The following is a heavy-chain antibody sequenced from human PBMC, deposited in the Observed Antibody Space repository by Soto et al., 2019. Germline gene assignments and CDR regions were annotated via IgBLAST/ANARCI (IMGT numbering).Heavy chain of an antibody. CDR3: ARGGKWELKYYFHY. Sequence: GGSLRLSCAASGFTFSSYAMHWVRQAPGKGLEWVAVISYDGSNKYYADSVKGRFTISRDNSKNTLYLQMNSLRAEDTAVYYCARGGKWELKYYFHYWGQGTLVTVSS. CDR1: GFTFSSYA. V-gene: IGHV3-30-3*01. D-gene: IGHD1-26*01. J-gene: IGHJ4*02. CDR2: ISYDGSNK.